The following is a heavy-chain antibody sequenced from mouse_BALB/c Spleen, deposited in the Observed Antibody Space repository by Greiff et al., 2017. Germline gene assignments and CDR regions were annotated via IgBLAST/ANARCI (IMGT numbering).Heavy chain of an antibody. CDR2: INSNGGST. J-gene: IGHJ2*01. CDR1: GFTFSSYG. CDR3: AREENYGRFDY. D-gene: IGHD1-1*01. Sequence: EVMLVESGGGLVQPGGSLKLSCAASGFTFSSYGMSWVRQTPDKRLELVATINSNGGSTYYPDSVKGRFTISRDNAKNTLYLQMSSLKSEDTAMYYCAREENYGRFDYWGQGTTLTVSS. V-gene: IGHV5-6-3*01.